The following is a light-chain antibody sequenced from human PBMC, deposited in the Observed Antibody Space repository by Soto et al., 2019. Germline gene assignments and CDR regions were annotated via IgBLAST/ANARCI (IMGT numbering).Light chain of an antibody. CDR2: EAS. CDR3: QQYTSYPWT. CDR1: LTISTW. J-gene: IGKJ1*01. V-gene: IGKV1-5*03. Sequence: DIQMAQSPSTLSANVGDRVSITCRASLTISTWLAWYQQKAGKAPKLLIYEASRLESGVPSRISGSGSGSEFTLTISSLQPDDFATYYCQQYTSYPWTFGQGTKVDIK.